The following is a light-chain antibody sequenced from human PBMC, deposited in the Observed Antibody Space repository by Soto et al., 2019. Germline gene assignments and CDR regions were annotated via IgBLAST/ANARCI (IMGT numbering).Light chain of an antibody. CDR1: QGISSY. J-gene: IGKJ2*01. Sequence: AIRMTQSPSSLSASTGDRVTITCRASQGISSYLAWYQQKPGKAPKLLIYAASTLQSGVPSRFSGSGSVTDFTLTISCLQSEDFATYYCQQYYSYHTFGQGTKLEIK. CDR2: AAS. CDR3: QQYYSYHT. V-gene: IGKV1-8*01.